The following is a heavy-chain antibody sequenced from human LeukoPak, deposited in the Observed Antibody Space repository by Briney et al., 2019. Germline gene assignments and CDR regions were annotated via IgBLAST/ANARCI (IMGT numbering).Heavy chain of an antibody. Sequence: SETLSLTCTVSGGSISSSSYYWGWIRQPPGKGLEWIGSIYYSGSTYYNPSLKSRVTISVDTSKNQFSLKLSSVTAADTAVYYCARDPLPDAHYYDSTWGQGTLVTVSS. CDR1: GGSISSSSYY. J-gene: IGHJ5*02. CDR2: IYYSGST. V-gene: IGHV4-39*07. CDR3: ARDPLPDAHYYDST. D-gene: IGHD3-22*01.